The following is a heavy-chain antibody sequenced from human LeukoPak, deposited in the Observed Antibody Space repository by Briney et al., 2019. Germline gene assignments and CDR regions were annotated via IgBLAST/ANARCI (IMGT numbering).Heavy chain of an antibody. V-gene: IGHV4-34*01. CDR1: GFIFTNYF. CDR3: ASLWRRYYYYGMDV. D-gene: IGHD3-3*01. CDR2: INHSGST. J-gene: IGHJ6*02. Sequence: PGGSLRLFCAASGFIFTNYFMSWVRQPPGKGLEWIGEINHSGSTNYNPSLKSRVTISVDTSKNQFSLKLSSVTAADTAVYYCASLWRRYYYYGMDVWGQGTTVTVSS.